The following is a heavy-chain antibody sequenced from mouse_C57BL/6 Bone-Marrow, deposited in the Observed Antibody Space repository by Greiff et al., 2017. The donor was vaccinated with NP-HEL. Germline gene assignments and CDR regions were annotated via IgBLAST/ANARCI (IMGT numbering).Heavy chain of an antibody. CDR1: GYTFTSYG. V-gene: IGHV1-81*01. D-gene: IGHD3-2*02. Sequence: QVQLQQSGAELARPGASVKLSCKASGYTFTSYGISWVKQRTGQGLEWIGEIYPRSGNTYYNEKFKGKATLTADKSSSTAYMELRSLTSEDSAVYFCAPRQLRLRYFDYWGQGTTLTVSS. CDR2: IYPRSGNT. CDR3: APRQLRLRYFDY. J-gene: IGHJ2*01.